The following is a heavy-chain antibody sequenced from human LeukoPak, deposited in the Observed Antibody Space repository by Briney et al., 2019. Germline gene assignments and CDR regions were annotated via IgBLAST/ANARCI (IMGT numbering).Heavy chain of an antibody. CDR3: ARDLLAARSWFDP. D-gene: IGHD6-6*01. V-gene: IGHV1-18*01. CDR1: GYTFTSYG. J-gene: IGHJ5*02. Sequence: ASVKVSCKASGYTFTSYGIIWVRQAPGQGLEWMGWISAYDGNTNYAQKLQGRVTMTTDTSTSTAYMELRSLRSDDTAVYYCARDLLAARSWFDPWGQGTLVTVSS. CDR2: ISAYDGNT.